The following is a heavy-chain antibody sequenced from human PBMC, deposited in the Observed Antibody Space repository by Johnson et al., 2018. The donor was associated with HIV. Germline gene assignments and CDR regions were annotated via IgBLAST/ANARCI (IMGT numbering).Heavy chain of an antibody. CDR1: GFTFSSYD. CDR3: ARLPSGYSRDDLDI. Sequence: EQLVESGGGLVQPGGSLRLSCAASGFTFSSYDMHWVRQATGKGLEWVSAIGTAGDTYYPGSVKGRFTISRENAKNSLYLQINSLRPEDTAVYYCARLPSGYSRDDLDIWGQGTMVTVSS. J-gene: IGHJ3*02. CDR2: IGTAGDT. V-gene: IGHV3-13*01. D-gene: IGHD5-18*01.